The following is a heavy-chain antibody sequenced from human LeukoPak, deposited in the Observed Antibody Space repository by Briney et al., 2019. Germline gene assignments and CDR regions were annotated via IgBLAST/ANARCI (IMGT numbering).Heavy chain of an antibody. Sequence: ASVKVSCKASGYTFTGYYMHWVRQAPGQGLEWMGWINPNSGGTNYAQKFQGRVTITADESTSTAYMELSSLRSEDTAVYYCARGVGATTGWFDPWGQGTLVTVSS. J-gene: IGHJ5*02. D-gene: IGHD1-26*01. CDR2: INPNSGGT. CDR1: GYTFTGYY. CDR3: ARGVGATTGWFDP. V-gene: IGHV1-2*02.